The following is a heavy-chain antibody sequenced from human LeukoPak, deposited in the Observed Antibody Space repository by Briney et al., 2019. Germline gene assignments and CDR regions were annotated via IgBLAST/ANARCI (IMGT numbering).Heavy chain of an antibody. CDR3: ATRRSGVRGGPSDY. CDR1: GFTFSNYA. CDR2: INNNGGST. J-gene: IGHJ4*02. V-gene: IGHV3-23*01. D-gene: IGHD3-10*01. Sequence: GGPLRLSCAASGFTFSNYAMSWVRQAPGKGLEWVSSINNNGGSTFYADSVKGRFTISRDNSKNTLYLQMNSLRVEDTAIYYCATRRSGVRGGPSDYWGQGTLVTLSS.